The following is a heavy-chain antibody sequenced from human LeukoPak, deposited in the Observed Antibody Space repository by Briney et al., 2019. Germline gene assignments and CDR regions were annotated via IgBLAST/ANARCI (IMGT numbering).Heavy chain of an antibody. CDR2: IYSGGST. Sequence: GGSLRLSCAASGFTVSNNYMSWVRQAPGKGLEWVSVIYSGGSTYYAGSVKGRFTISRDNSKNTLYLQMNSLRAEDTAVYYCARVAGDHYFDYWGQGTLVTVSS. V-gene: IGHV3-66*01. J-gene: IGHJ4*02. D-gene: IGHD7-27*01. CDR1: GFTVSNNY. CDR3: ARVAGDHYFDY.